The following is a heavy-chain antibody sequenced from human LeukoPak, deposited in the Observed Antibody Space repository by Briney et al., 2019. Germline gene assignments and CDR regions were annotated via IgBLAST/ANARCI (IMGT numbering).Heavy chain of an antibody. D-gene: IGHD3-22*01. CDR1: GFTFSSYA. CDR2: ISGSGGST. J-gene: IGHJ4*02. CDR3: AKESDGYYFTTSDY. V-gene: IGHV3-23*01. Sequence: GGSLRLSXAASGFTFSSYAMSWIRQAPGKGLEWVSAISGSGGSTYYADSVKGRFTISRDNSKNTLYLQMNSLRAEDTAVYHCAKESDGYYFTTSDYWGQGTLVTVSS.